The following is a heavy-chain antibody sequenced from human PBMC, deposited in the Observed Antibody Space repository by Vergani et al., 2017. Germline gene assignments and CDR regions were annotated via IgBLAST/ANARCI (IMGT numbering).Heavy chain of an antibody. J-gene: IGHJ4*02. Sequence: QVQLVESGGGVVQPGRSLRLSCAASGFTFSSYGMHWVRQAPGKGLEWVAVIWYDGSNKYYADSVKGRFTISRDNSKNTLYLQMNSLRAEDTAVYYCARDECYYDSSGYYPPGYWGQGTLVTVSS. CDR1: GFTFSSYG. CDR2: IWYDGSNK. V-gene: IGHV3-33*01. CDR3: ARDECYYDSSGYYPPGY. D-gene: IGHD3-22*01.